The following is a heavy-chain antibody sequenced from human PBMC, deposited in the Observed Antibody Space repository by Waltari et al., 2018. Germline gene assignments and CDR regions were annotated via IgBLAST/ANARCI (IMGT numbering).Heavy chain of an antibody. Sequence: QLQLQESGPGLVKPSETLSLTCTVSGGSISSSSYYWGWIRQPPGKGLEWIGSIYYSGSTYYNPSLKSRVTISVDTSKNQFSLKLSSVTAADTAVYYCARGSDPLHWYFDLWGRGTLVTVSS. CDR3: ARGSDPLHWYFDL. CDR1: GGSISSSSYY. V-gene: IGHV4-39*07. CDR2: IYYSGST. J-gene: IGHJ2*01. D-gene: IGHD2-15*01.